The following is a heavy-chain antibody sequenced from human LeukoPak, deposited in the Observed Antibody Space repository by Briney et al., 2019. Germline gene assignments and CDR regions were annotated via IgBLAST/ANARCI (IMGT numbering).Heavy chain of an antibody. Sequence: PGGSLRLSCAASGFTFSSYSMNWVRQAPGKGLEWGSSISSSRSYIYYADSVKGRFTITRDNAKNSLYLQMNSLRAEDTAVYYCARDGGGWSIAAAFDYWGQGTLVTVSS. CDR3: ARDGGGWSIAAAFDY. CDR2: ISSSRSYI. V-gene: IGHV3-21*01. J-gene: IGHJ4*02. CDR1: GFTFSSYS. D-gene: IGHD6-13*01.